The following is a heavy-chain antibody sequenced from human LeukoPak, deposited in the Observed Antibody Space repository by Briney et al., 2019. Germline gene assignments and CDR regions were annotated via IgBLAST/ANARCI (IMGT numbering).Heavy chain of an antibody. CDR2: IYYSGST. Sequence: PSETLSLNCSVSGGSISNYYWSWLRQPPAPALDSIGYIYYSGSTNYNPSLKSRVTISLDTSKSQFSLNLTSVTAADTAVYYCARDGYDSNGYYDCWGQGTLVTVSS. CDR3: ARDGYDSNGYYDC. D-gene: IGHD3-22*01. CDR1: GGSISNYY. J-gene: IGHJ4*02. V-gene: IGHV4-59*01.